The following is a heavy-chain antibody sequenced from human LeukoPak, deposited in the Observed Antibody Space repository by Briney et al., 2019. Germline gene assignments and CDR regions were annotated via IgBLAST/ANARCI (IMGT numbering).Heavy chain of an antibody. Sequence: GGSLRLFCAASGFTFSGSAMHWVRQASGKGLEWVGRIRSKANSYATAYAASVKGRFTISRDDSKNTAYLQMNSLRAEDTAVYYCAKVSSGWYEYYYMDVWGKGTTVTISS. CDR1: GFTFSGSA. CDR2: IRSKANSYAT. J-gene: IGHJ6*03. CDR3: AKVSSGWYEYYYMDV. D-gene: IGHD6-19*01. V-gene: IGHV3-73*01.